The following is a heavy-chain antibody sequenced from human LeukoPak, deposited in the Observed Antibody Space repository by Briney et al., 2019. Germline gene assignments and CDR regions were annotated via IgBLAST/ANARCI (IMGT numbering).Heavy chain of an antibody. D-gene: IGHD4-23*01. J-gene: IGHJ4*02. CDR3: ARHRQITVVNGELAY. CDR1: GFTFSSYG. V-gene: IGHV3-23*01. CDR2: ISGSGGST. Sequence: GGSLRLSCAASGFTFSSYGMSWVRQAPGKGLEWVSAISGSGGSTYYADSVKGRFTISRDNSKNTLYLQMNSLRAEDTAVYYCARHRQITVVNGELAYWGQGTLVTVSS.